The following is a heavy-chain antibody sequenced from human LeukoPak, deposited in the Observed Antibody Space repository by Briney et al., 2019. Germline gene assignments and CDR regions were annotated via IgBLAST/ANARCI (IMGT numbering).Heavy chain of an antibody. J-gene: IGHJ4*02. D-gene: IGHD1-26*01. V-gene: IGHV3-66*04. CDR2: IYSGGST. CDR1: EFSVGSNY. Sequence: TGGSLRLSCAASEFSVGSNYMTWVRQAPGKGLEWVSLIYSGGSTYYADSVKGRFTISRDNSKNTLYLQMNSLRAEDTAVYYCAKPPSSGIVGAYFDYWGQGTLVTVSS. CDR3: AKPPSSGIVGAYFDY.